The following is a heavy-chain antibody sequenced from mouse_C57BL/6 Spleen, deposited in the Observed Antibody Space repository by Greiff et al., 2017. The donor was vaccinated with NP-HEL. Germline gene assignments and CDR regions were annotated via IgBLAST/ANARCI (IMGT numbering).Heavy chain of an antibody. J-gene: IGHJ3*01. CDR2: ISDGGSYT. D-gene: IGHD3-2*02. V-gene: IGHV5-4*01. Sequence: EVKLVESGGGLVKPGGSLKLSCAASGFTFSSYAMSWVRQTPEKRLEWVATISDGGSYTYYPDNVKGRFTISRDNAKNNLYLQMSHLKSEDTAMYYCARDSSGYFFAYWGQGTLDTVSA. CDR1: GFTFSSYA. CDR3: ARDSSGYFFAY.